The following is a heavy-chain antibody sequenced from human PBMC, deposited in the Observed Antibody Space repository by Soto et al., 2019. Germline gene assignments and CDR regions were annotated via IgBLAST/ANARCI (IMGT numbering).Heavy chain of an antibody. J-gene: IGHJ6*02. D-gene: IGHD3-10*01. CDR3: AKVVLLWFGELDV. CDR2: ISGSGGST. CDR1: GFTFSSYA. V-gene: IGHV3-23*01. Sequence: GALRLSCAASGFTFSSYAMSWVRQAPGKGLEWVSAISGSGGSTYYADSVKGRFTISRDNSKNTLYLQMNSLRAEDTAVYYCAKVVLLWFGELDVWGQGTTVTVSS.